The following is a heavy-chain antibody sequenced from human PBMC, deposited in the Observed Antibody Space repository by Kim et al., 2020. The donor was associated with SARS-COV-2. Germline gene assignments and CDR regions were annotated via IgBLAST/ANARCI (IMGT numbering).Heavy chain of an antibody. CDR1: GFSFDDYA. Sequence: GGSLRLSCAASGFSFDDYAMHWVRQAPGKGLEWVSGISWNSGSLGYADSVKGRFTISRDNAKNSLYLQMNSLRAEDTALYYCAKDMAARPSYYYYGVDVWGQGTTVTVSS. CDR2: ISWNSGSL. V-gene: IGHV3-9*01. D-gene: IGHD6-13*01. CDR3: AKDMAARPSYYYYGVDV. J-gene: IGHJ6*02.